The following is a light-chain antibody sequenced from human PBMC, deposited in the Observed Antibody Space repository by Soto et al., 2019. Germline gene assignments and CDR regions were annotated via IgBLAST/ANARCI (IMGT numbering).Light chain of an antibody. CDR3: QQYYTTPVT. J-gene: IGKJ1*01. Sequence: DIVMTQSQDSLAVSLGERATINCKSSQTVLHGSNYLAWYQQKPGQPPKLLIYWASTRESGVPDRFSGSGSGTDFTLTISSLQAEDVAVYYCQQYYTTPVTFGQGTKVEIK. V-gene: IGKV4-1*01. CDR1: QTVLHGSNY. CDR2: WAS.